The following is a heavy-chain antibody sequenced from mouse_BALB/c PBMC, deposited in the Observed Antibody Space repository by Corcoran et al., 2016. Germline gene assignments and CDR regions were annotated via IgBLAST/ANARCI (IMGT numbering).Heavy chain of an antibody. CDR1: GFSLSTSGMG. CDR2: IWWDDEK. Sequence: QVTLKESGPGILKPSQTLSLTCSFSGFSLSTSGMGVGWIRQPSGKGLEWLAHIWWDDEKNHNPSLKSQLTISKETSRNQVFLKITSVDTADTATYDCVRRNINYDYALDYWGQGASVTVTS. V-gene: IGHV8-12*01. D-gene: IGHD2-5*01. CDR3: VRRNINYDYALDY. J-gene: IGHJ4*01.